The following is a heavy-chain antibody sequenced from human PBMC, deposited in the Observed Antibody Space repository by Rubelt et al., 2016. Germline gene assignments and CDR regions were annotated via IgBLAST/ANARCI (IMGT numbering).Heavy chain of an antibody. J-gene: IGHJ4*02. CDR3: TRGPPYYFDS. CDR1: GFTFSTSG. Sequence: EVQLVESGGGLVQPGGSLKLSCETSGFTFSTSGIHWVRQASGKGLEWVARIRSKTSNYATVYAASAKGRFTISRDDSGNTAYLQMSILKTEDTAVKYWTRGPPYYFDSWGQGTLVTVSA. V-gene: IGHV3-73*01. CDR2: IRSKTSNYAT.